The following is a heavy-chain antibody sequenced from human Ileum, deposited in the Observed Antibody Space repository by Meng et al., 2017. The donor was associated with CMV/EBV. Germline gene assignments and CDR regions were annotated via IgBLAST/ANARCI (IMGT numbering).Heavy chain of an antibody. CDR1: GEPLNCTF. V-gene: IGHV4-34*02. D-gene: IGHD5-24*01. CDR3: ASGRLQFAPSALQH. CDR2: VNKRGRT. J-gene: IGHJ1*01. Sequence: VQLQEWRAGPWKAAKTLALSGAVSGEPLNCTFCSWSRQPPGRGLGWIGEVNKRGRTNYDPSLNSRLTISIDTSKRQLSLMVTSVTAADSAIYYCASGRLQFAPSALQHWGPGTLVTVSS.